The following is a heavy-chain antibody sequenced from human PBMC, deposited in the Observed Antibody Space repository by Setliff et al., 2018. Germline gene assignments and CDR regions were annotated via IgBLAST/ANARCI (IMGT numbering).Heavy chain of an antibody. CDR2: SNHSGST. V-gene: IGHV4-34*01. CDR3: ARDMGQPYYFES. CDR1: GESLSNNY. Sequence: SETLSLTCSVYGESLSNNYWSWIRQPPGKGLEWIGESNHSGSTSYNPSLKSRLTMSVDTSKNQFSLKLTSVTAADTAVYYCARDMGQPYYFESWGLGTLVTVSS. J-gene: IGHJ4*02. D-gene: IGHD1-1*01.